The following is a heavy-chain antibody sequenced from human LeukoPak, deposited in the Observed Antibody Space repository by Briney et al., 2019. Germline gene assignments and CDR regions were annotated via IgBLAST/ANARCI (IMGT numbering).Heavy chain of an antibody. J-gene: IGHJ4*02. D-gene: IGHD2-2*01. Sequence: ASVKVSCKASGYTFTGCYIHWVRQAPGQGLEWMGWINPKSGGANYAQKFQGRVTMTRDTSISTAYMELSRLRSVDTAVYYCARDRVVVPAAFDYWGQGTLVTVSS. CDR1: GYTFTGCY. CDR3: ARDRVVVPAAFDY. CDR2: INPKSGGA. V-gene: IGHV1-2*02.